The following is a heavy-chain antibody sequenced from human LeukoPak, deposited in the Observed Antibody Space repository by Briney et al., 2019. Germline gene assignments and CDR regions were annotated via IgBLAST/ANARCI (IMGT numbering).Heavy chain of an antibody. CDR2: IYYSGST. CDR3: ARRVGYCSGGSCYGLNPYYFDY. CDR1: GGSISSYY. Sequence: SETLSLTCTVSGGSISSYYWSWIRQPPGKGLEWIGYIYYSGSTNYNPSLKSRVTISVDTSKNQFSLKLSSVTAADTAVYYCARRVGYCSGGSCYGLNPYYFDYWGQGTLVTVSS. J-gene: IGHJ4*02. V-gene: IGHV4-59*08. D-gene: IGHD2-15*01.